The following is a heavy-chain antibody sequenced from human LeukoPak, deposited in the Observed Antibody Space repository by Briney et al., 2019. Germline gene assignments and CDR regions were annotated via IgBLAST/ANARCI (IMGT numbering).Heavy chain of an antibody. D-gene: IGHD3-3*01. V-gene: IGHV1-2*02. J-gene: IGHJ4*02. Sequence: ASVKVSCKASGYTFTDYFMHWVRQAPGQGLEWMGWINPKSGGTNYAQKFQGRVTMTRDTSISTAYMEMSRLRSDDTAVYYCAREITMSVLLFEDWGQGTLVTVSS. CDR1: GYTFTDYF. CDR3: AREITMSVLLFED. CDR2: INPKSGGT.